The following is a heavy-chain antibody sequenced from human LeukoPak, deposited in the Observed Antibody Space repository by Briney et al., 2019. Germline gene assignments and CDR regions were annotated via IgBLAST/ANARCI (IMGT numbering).Heavy chain of an antibody. Sequence: SQTLSLTCTVSGGSISSGGYYWSWIRQHPGKGLEWIGYIYCSGSTYYNPSLKSRVTISVDTSKNQFSLKLSSVTAADTAVYYCARVRPYCSGGSCDHYFDYWGQGTLVTVSP. CDR2: IYCSGST. J-gene: IGHJ4*02. D-gene: IGHD2-15*01. V-gene: IGHV4-31*03. CDR3: ARVRPYCSGGSCDHYFDY. CDR1: GGSISSGGYY.